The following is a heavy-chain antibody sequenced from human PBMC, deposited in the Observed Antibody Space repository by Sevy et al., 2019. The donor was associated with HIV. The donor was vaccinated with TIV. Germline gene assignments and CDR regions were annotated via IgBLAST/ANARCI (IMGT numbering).Heavy chain of an antibody. CDR3: ARDRWERATVTTGNFDY. CDR1: GFTFSSYS. V-gene: IGHV3-48*02. CDR2: ISTSSSTI. J-gene: IGHJ4*02. D-gene: IGHD4-4*01. Sequence: GGSLRLSCAASGFTFSSYSMNWVRQAPGKGLEWVSYISTSSSTIYYADSVKGRFTISRDNAKNSLYLQMNSLRDEDTAVHYCARDRWERATVTTGNFDYWGQGTLVTVSS.